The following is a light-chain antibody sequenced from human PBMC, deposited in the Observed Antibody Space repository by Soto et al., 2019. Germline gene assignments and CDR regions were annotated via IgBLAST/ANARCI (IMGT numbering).Light chain of an antibody. V-gene: IGKV3-15*01. CDR2: GAS. J-gene: IGKJ2*01. Sequence: EIVMTQSPATLSVSPGERASLSCRASQSVGSNLAWYQQTAGQAPRLLIYGASTRATGIPARFSGSGSGTKFTLTISSLQSEDFAVYSCQQYTNWPYTFGQWTKLEIK. CDR3: QQYTNWPYT. CDR1: QSVGSN.